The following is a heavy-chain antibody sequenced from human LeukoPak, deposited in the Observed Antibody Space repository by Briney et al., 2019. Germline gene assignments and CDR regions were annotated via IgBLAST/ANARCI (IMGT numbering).Heavy chain of an antibody. CDR3: ARGVDYYGV. V-gene: IGHV4-34*01. J-gene: IGHJ4*02. Sequence: SETLSLTCAVYGGSFSGYYWNWIRQPPGKGLEWIGEINRSGRTNYNPSLKSRVTISVDTSKKQFSLKLSSVTAADTAVYYCARGVDYYGVWGQGTLVTVSS. CDR2: INRSGRT. D-gene: IGHD3-10*01. CDR1: GGSFSGYY.